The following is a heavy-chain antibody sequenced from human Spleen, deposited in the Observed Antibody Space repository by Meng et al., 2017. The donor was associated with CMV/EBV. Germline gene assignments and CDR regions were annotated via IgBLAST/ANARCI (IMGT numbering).Heavy chain of an antibody. D-gene: IGHD3-22*01. CDR3: AKDLGSGYYYGMDV. Sequence: GESLKISCAASGFIFSSYAIHWVRQAPGKGLEWVAFVQYDGNNKYYADSVKGRFTISRDNSKNTLFLQMNSLRADDTAVYHCAKDLGSGYYYGMDVWGQGTTVTVSS. CDR1: GFIFSSYA. J-gene: IGHJ6*02. CDR2: VQYDGNNK. V-gene: IGHV3-30*02.